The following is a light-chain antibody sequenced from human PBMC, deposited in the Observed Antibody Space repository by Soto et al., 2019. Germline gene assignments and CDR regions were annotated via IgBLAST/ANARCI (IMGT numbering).Light chain of an antibody. J-gene: IGKJ2*01. CDR3: QQANSFPYT. V-gene: IGKV1-12*01. CDR1: QDISRY. CDR2: SAS. Sequence: DIQMTQSPSSVSASVGDRVTINCRASQDISRYLAWYQQKPGKAPKLLIYSASSLQSGVPSRFTGSGSGTDFTLIISSLQPEDFATYYCQQANSFPYTFGQGTKLEIK.